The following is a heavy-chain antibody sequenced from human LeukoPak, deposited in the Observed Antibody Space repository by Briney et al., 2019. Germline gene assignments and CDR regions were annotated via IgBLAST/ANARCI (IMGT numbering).Heavy chain of an antibody. CDR2: IYTSGST. V-gene: IGHV4-61*02. Sequence: SQTLSLTCTVSGGSISSGSYYWSWIRQPAGKGPEWIGRIYTSGSTNYNPSLKSRVTISVDTSKNQFSLKLSSVTAADTAVYYCASGSSGLIDYWGQGTLVTVSS. D-gene: IGHD3-22*01. CDR1: GGSISSGSYY. CDR3: ASGSSGLIDY. J-gene: IGHJ4*02.